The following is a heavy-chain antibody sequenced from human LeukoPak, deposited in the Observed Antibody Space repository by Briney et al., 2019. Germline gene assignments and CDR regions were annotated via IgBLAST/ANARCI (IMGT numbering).Heavy chain of an antibody. CDR2: ISSSGSTI. D-gene: IGHD1-26*01. J-gene: IGHJ6*02. CDR1: GFTFSSYE. CDR3: ARGGELRGYYYYGMDV. Sequence: GGSLRLSCAASGFTFSSYEMNWVRQAPGKGLEWVSYISSSGSTIYYADSVKGRFTISRDNAKNSLYLQMNILRAEETAVYYCARGGELRGYYYYGMDVWGQGTTVTVSS. V-gene: IGHV3-48*03.